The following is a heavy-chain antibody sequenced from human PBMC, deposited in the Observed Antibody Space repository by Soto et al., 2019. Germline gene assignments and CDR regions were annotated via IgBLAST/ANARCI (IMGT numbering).Heavy chain of an antibody. J-gene: IGHJ5*02. CDR2: IWYDGSNK. D-gene: IGHD3-22*01. Sequence: LRLSCAASGFTFSSYGMHWVRQAPGKGLEWVAVIWYDGSNKYYADSVKGRFTISRDNSKNTLYLQMNSLRAEDTAVYYCARDYYDSSGENWFDPWGQGTLVTVSS. V-gene: IGHV3-33*01. CDR3: ARDYYDSSGENWFDP. CDR1: GFTFSSYG.